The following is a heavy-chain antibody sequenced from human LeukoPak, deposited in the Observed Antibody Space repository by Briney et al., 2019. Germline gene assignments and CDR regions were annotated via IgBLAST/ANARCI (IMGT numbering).Heavy chain of an antibody. CDR1: GYTFTGYY. V-gene: IGHV1-2*02. Sequence: GASVKVSCTASGYTFTGYYMHWVRQAPGQGLEWMGWINLNSGGTNYAQKFQGRVTMTRDTSISTAYMELSRLRSEGTAVYYCARPYYYGSGSYLTGFGYWGQGTLVTVSS. J-gene: IGHJ4*02. CDR2: INLNSGGT. D-gene: IGHD3-10*01. CDR3: ARPYYYGSGSYLTGFGY.